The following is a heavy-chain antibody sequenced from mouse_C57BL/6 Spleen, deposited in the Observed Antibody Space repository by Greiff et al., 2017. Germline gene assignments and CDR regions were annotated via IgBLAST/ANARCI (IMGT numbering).Heavy chain of an antibody. CDR2: IDPSDSET. Sequence: VQLQQPGAELVRPGSSVKLSCKASGYTFTSYWMHWVKQRPIQGLEWIGNIDPSDSETHYNQKFKDKATLTVDKSSSTAYMQLSSLTSEDSAVYYCARGYYYGSGDWYFDVWGTGTTVTVSS. CDR1: GYTFTSYW. CDR3: ARGYYYGSGDWYFDV. V-gene: IGHV1-52*01. J-gene: IGHJ1*03. D-gene: IGHD1-1*01.